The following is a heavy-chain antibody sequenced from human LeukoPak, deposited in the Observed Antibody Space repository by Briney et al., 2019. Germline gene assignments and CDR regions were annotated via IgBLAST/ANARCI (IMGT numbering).Heavy chain of an antibody. J-gene: IGHJ4*02. CDR3: ASAGYCSSTSCYEGRLNWYFDY. CDR1: GASFSGYY. V-gene: IGHV4-34*01. CDR2: INHSGST. D-gene: IGHD2-2*01. Sequence: SETLSLTCAVYGASFSGYYWSWIRQPPGKGLEWIGEINHSGSTNYNPSLKSRVTISVDTSKNQFSLKLSSVTAADTAVYYCASAGYCSSTSCYEGRLNWYFDYWGQGTLVTVSS.